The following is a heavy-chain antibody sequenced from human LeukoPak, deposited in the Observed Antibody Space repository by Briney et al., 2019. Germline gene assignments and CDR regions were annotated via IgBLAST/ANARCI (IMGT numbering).Heavy chain of an antibody. J-gene: IGHJ4*02. D-gene: IGHD5-24*01. CDR1: GGSFSGYY. CDR3: ARGPSRWLQLDYYFDY. V-gene: IGHV4-34*01. CDR2: INHSGST. Sequence: SETLSLTCAVYGGSFSGYYWSWIRQPPGKGLEWIGEINHSGSTNYNPSLKSRVTISVDTSKNQFSLKLSSVTAADTAVYYCARGPSRWLQLDYYFDYRGQETLVTVSS.